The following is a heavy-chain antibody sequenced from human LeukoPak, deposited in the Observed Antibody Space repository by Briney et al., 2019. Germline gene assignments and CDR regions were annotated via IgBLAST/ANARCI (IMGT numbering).Heavy chain of an antibody. CDR3: ARPVTYYDSSGYHDAFDI. D-gene: IGHD3-22*01. CDR2: IYYSGST. Sequence: SETLSLTCTISGGSISSSSYYWGWIRQPPGKGLEWIGSIYYSGSTYYNPSLKSRVTISVDTSKNQFSLKLSSVTAADTAVYYCARPVTYYDSSGYHDAFDIWGQGTMVTVSS. CDR1: GGSISSSSYY. V-gene: IGHV4-39*01. J-gene: IGHJ3*02.